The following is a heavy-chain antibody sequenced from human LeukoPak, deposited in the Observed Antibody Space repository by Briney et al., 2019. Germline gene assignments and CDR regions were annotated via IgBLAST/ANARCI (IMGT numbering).Heavy chain of an antibody. J-gene: IGHJ3*02. CDR3: AKQIAARGLGAFDI. Sequence: GGSLRLSCAASGFTFSSYWMHWVRQAPGKGLVWVSRIHTDGSITNYADSVKGRFTISRDNAKNTLYLQMNSLRAEDTAVYYCAKQIAARGLGAFDIWGQGTMVTVSS. CDR2: IHTDGSIT. V-gene: IGHV3-74*01. D-gene: IGHD6-13*01. CDR1: GFTFSSYW.